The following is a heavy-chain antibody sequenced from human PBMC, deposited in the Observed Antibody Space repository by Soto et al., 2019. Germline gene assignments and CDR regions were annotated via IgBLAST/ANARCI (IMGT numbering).Heavy chain of an antibody. CDR2: ISYDGTNK. CDR3: ARDPKTSGGQHRAFNYFDS. CDR1: GFSFSISP. V-gene: IGHV3-30-3*01. J-gene: IGHJ4*02. D-gene: IGHD2-15*01. Sequence: SCAASGFSFSISPMHWVRQAPGKGPEWVALISYDGTNKFYADSVKGRFTISRDNSKSTLYLQVDSLRPEDAAVYYCARDPKTSGGQHRAFNYFDSWGQGTLVTVSS.